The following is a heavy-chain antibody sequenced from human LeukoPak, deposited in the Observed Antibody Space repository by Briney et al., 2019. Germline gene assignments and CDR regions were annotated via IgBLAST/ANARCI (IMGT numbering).Heavy chain of an antibody. CDR2: ISSTSSNI. Sequence: GGSLRLSCAASGFTFNSYSMNWVRQAPGKGLEWVSYISSTSSNIYYADSVKGRFTISRDNAKNSLYLQMNSLRAEDTAVYYCAKPPTTIFVVIHYYYMDVWGKGTTVTVSS. CDR1: GFTFNSYS. CDR3: AKPPTTIFVVIHYYYMDV. J-gene: IGHJ6*03. V-gene: IGHV3-48*01. D-gene: IGHD3-3*01.